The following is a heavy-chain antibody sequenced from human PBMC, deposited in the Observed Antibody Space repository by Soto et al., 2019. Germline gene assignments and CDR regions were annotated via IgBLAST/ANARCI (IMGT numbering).Heavy chain of an antibody. D-gene: IGHD6-6*01. CDR3: ARALYGSSTGRDY. V-gene: IGHV4-4*07. J-gene: IGHJ4*02. Sequence: WSLIRTNAGKVLEWIGRIHTSGSTNYNPSLKSRVTMSVDTSKNQVSLKLSSVTAADTAVYYCARALYGSSTGRDYWCQG. CDR2: IHTSGST.